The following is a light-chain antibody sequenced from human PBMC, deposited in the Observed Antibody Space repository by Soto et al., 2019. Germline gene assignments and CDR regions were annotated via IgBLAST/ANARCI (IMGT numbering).Light chain of an antibody. J-gene: IGKJ5*01. Sequence: IVLTQSPTTLSLWPGETAVLSCRASQSISSPLSWYQQRPGQAPRLLIYDASNRAPGIPARFSGSGSGTVFTLTISSLEPEDFALYYCQQRSSWITFGQGTRLEIE. CDR2: DAS. V-gene: IGKV3-11*01. CDR1: QSISSP. CDR3: QQRSSWIT.